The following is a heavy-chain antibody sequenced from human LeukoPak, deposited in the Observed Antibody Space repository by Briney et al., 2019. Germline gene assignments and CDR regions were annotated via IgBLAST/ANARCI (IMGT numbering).Heavy chain of an antibody. D-gene: IGHD2-15*01. CDR2: INHSGST. CDR1: GGSFSGYY. V-gene: IGHV4-34*01. Sequence: SETLSLTCAVYGGSFSGYYWSWIRQPPGKGLEWIGEINHSGSTNYNPPLKSRVTISVDTSKNQFPLKLSSVTAADTAVYYCARVCSGGSCYSYWGQGTLVTVSS. J-gene: IGHJ4*02. CDR3: ARVCSGGSCYSY.